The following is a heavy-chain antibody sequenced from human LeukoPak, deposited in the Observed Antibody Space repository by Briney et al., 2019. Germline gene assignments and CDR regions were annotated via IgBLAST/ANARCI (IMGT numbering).Heavy chain of an antibody. D-gene: IGHD1-1*01. V-gene: IGHV3-15*01. CDR2: IKSKTDGGTA. CDR3: LWHWLDY. Sequence: GGSLILSCAASGFTFSNAWITWVRQAPGKGRGWVGRIKSKTDGGTADYAAPVKGRFTISRDDSKNTLYLQMNSLKTEDTAVYYCLWHWLDYWGQGTLVTVSS. J-gene: IGHJ4*02. CDR1: GFTFSNAW.